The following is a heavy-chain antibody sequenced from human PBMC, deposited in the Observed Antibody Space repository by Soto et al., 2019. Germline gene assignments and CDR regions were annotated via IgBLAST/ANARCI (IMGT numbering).Heavy chain of an antibody. J-gene: IGHJ6*02. V-gene: IGHV3-33*01. Sequence: PGGSLRLSCAASGFTFSSYGMHWVRQAPGKGLEWVAVIWYDGSNKYYADSVKGRFTISRDNSKNTLYLQMNSLRAEDTAVYYCARDGDTAMVTYYYGMDVWGQGTTVTVSS. D-gene: IGHD5-18*01. CDR2: IWYDGSNK. CDR1: GFTFSSYG. CDR3: ARDGDTAMVTYYYGMDV.